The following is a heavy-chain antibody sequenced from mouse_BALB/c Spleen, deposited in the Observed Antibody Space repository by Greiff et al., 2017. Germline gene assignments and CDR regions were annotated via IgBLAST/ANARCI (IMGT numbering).Heavy chain of an antibody. CDR3: ARGLLRYYFDY. V-gene: IGHV5-9-4*01. CDR2: ISSGGSYT. Sequence: EVKLMESGGGLVKPGGSLKLSCAASGFTFSSYAMSWVRQSPEKRLEWVAEISSGGSYTYYPDTVTGRFTISRDNAKNTLYLEMSSLRSEDTAMYYCARGLLRYYFDYWGQGTTLTVSS. D-gene: IGHD1-1*01. CDR1: GFTFSSYA. J-gene: IGHJ2*01.